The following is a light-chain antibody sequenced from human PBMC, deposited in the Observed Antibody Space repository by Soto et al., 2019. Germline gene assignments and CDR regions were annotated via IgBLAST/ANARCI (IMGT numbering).Light chain of an antibody. CDR2: GAS. J-gene: IGKJ2*03. CDR3: QQYNNWHLVYS. CDR1: QSIGSN. Sequence: EIVMTQSPATLSVSPGERATLSCRASQSIGSNLAWYQHKPGQAPRLLIYGASNRATGIPARFSGSGSGTEFTLTISSLQSEDFAVYDCQQYNNWHLVYSFGQGTKLEIK. V-gene: IGKV3D-15*01.